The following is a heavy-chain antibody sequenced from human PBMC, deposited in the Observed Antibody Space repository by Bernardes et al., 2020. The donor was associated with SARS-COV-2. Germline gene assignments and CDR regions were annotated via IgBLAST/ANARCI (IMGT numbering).Heavy chain of an antibody. D-gene: IGHD1-26*01. CDR3: ARDLDRLYSGSRTDAFDI. CDR2: MNPNSGNT. CDR1: GYTFTSYD. V-gene: IGHV1-8*01. J-gene: IGHJ3*02. Sequence: ASVKVSCKASGYTFTSYDINWVRQATGQGLEWMGWMNPNSGNTGFAQKFQGRVTMTWSTSISTAYMELSRLTSDDTAVYYCARDLDRLYSGSRTDAFDIWGQGTMVTVSS.